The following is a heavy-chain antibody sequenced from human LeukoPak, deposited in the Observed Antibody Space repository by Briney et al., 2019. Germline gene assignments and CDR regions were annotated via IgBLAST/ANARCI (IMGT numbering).Heavy chain of an antibody. J-gene: IGHJ4*02. CDR2: ISGSGGST. CDR1: GFTFSSYA. V-gene: IGHV3-23*01. D-gene: IGHD5-12*01. CDR3: AKGAWANGYVTY. Sequence: GGSLRLSCAASGFTFSSYAMSWVRQAPGKGLEWVSAISGSGGSTYYADSVKGRFTISRDNSKDTLFLQMNSLGAEDTAVYYCAKGAWANGYVTYWGQGTLVTVSS.